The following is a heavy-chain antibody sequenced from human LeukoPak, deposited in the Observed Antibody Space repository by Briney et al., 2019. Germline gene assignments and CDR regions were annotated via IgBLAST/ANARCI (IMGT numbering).Heavy chain of an antibody. Sequence: PGGSLRLSCAASVFTFSSYSMNWVRQAPGKGLEWVSSISSSSSYIYYADSVKGRFTISRDNAKNSLYLQMNSLRAEDTAVYYCARALGGSTGAFDIWGQGTMVTVSS. CDR3: ARALGGSTGAFDI. CDR1: VFTFSSYS. D-gene: IGHD3-16*01. CDR2: ISSSSSYI. V-gene: IGHV3-21*01. J-gene: IGHJ3*02.